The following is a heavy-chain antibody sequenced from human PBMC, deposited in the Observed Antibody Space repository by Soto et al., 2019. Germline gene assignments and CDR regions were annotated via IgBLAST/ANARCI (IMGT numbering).Heavy chain of an antibody. CDR3: ARQGSNGAYYYYGMDV. V-gene: IGHV5-51*01. J-gene: IGHJ6*02. CDR2: IYPGDSDT. D-gene: IGHD2-8*01. CDR1: GYRFSSYW. Sequence: GESLKISCKGSGYRFSSYWIAWVRQMPGKGLEWMGIIYPGDSDTRYSPSFQGQVTMSVDKSNNTAYLHWSSPKASDTAMYYCARQGSNGAYYYYGMDVWGQGTTVTVPS.